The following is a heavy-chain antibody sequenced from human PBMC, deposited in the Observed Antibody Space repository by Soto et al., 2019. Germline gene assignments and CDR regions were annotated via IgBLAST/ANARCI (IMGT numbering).Heavy chain of an antibody. D-gene: IGHD2-2*01. CDR1: GGSFSGYY. J-gene: IGHJ5*02. V-gene: IGHV4-34*01. Sequence: SETPSLTCAVYGGSFSGYYCSWIRQPPGKGLEWIGYINHSGSTYYNPSLKSRVTISVDRSKNQFSLKLSSVTAADTAVYYCARVPDRWGQGTLVTLSS. CDR2: INHSGST. CDR3: ARVPDR.